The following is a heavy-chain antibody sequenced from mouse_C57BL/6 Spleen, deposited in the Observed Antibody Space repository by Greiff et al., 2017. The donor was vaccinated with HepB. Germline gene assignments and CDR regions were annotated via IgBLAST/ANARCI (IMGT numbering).Heavy chain of an antibody. V-gene: IGHV1-18*01. D-gene: IGHD1-1*01. Sequence: EVQLQQSGPELVKPGASVKIPCKASGYTFTDYNMDWVKQSHGKSLEWIGDINPNNGGTIYNQKFKGKATLTVDKSSSTAYMELRSLTSEDTAVYYCARALHYYGSSYWYFDVWGTGTTVTVSS. CDR3: ARALHYYGSSYWYFDV. CDR2: INPNNGGT. J-gene: IGHJ1*03. CDR1: GYTFTDYN.